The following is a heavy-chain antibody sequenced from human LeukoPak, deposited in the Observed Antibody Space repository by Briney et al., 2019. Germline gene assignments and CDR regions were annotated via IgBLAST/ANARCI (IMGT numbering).Heavy chain of an antibody. J-gene: IGHJ5*02. CDR2: IYYSGST. CDR1: GGSISSSNYY. V-gene: IGHV4-39*01. Sequence: SETLSLTCAVSGGSISSSNYYWGWIRQPPGKGLEWTGSIYYSGSTYYNPSLKSRVTISVDTSKNKLSLKLSSVTAADTAVYYCAIQVYDILTRTYWFDPWGQGTLVTVSS. D-gene: IGHD3-9*01. CDR3: AIQVYDILTRTYWFDP.